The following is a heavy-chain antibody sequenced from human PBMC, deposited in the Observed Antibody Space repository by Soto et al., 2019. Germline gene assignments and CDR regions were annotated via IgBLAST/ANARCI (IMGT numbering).Heavy chain of an antibody. CDR3: ARVLGYSFTGYYYGMDV. V-gene: IGHV1-69*06. J-gene: IGHJ6*02. D-gene: IGHD5-18*01. CDR2: IIPIFGTA. CDR1: GGTFSSYS. Sequence: SVKVSCKASGGTFSSYSISWVRQAPGQGLEWMGGIIPIFGTANYAQKFQGRVTITADKSTSTAYMELSSLRSEDTAVYYCARVLGYSFTGYYYGMDVWGQGTTVTVS.